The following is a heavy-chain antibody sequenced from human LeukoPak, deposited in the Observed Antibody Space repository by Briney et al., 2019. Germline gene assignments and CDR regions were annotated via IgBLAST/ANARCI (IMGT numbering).Heavy chain of an antibody. CDR1: GGSISSYY. V-gene: IGHV4-59*12. Sequence: NPSETLSLTCTVSGGSISSYYWSWIRQPPGKGLEWIGYIYYSGSTNYNPSLKSRVTISVDTSKNQFSLKLSSVTAADTAVYYCARRPGSYYITTYYYYYMDVWGKGTTVTISS. CDR3: ARRPGSYYITTYYYYYMDV. J-gene: IGHJ6*03. CDR2: IYYSGST. D-gene: IGHD3-10*01.